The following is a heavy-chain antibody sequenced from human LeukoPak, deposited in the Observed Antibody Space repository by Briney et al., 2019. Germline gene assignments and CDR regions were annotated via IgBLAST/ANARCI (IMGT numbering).Heavy chain of an antibody. CDR3: ARAGLGLGYYDSSGYYFGY. CDR2: INLNSGGT. J-gene: IGHJ4*02. V-gene: IGHV1-2*02. Sequence: ASVKVSCKASGYTFTGYYMHWARQAPGQGLEWMGWINLNSGGTNYAQKFQGRVTMTRDTSISTAYMELSRLRSDDTAVYYCARAGLGLGYYDSSGYYFGYWGQGTLVTVSS. CDR1: GYTFTGYY. D-gene: IGHD3-22*01.